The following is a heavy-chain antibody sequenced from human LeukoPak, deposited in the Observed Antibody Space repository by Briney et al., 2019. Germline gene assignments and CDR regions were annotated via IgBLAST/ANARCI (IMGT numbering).Heavy chain of an antibody. CDR2: IWYDGRNK. Sequence: PGRSLRLSCAASGFTFSSYGMHWVRQAPGKGLEWVAVIWYDGRNKYYADSVKGRFTISRDNSKNTLYLQMNSLRAEDTAVYYCARDPWAVAGTGEAFDIWGQGTMVTVSS. J-gene: IGHJ3*02. D-gene: IGHD6-19*01. CDR3: ARDPWAVAGTGEAFDI. V-gene: IGHV3-33*01. CDR1: GFTFSSYG.